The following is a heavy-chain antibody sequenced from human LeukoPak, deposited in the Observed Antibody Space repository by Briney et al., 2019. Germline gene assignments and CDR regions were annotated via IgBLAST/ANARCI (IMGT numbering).Heavy chain of an antibody. V-gene: IGHV3-11*01. CDR3: AKGGSYSNDAFDI. CDR2: ISSSGSTI. D-gene: IGHD1-26*01. J-gene: IGHJ3*02. CDR1: GFTFSDYY. Sequence: GGSLRLSCAASGFTFSDYYMSWIRQAPGKGLEWVSYISSSGSTIYYADSVKGRFTISRDNSKNTLYLQMNSLRAEDTAVYYCAKGGSYSNDAFDIWGQGTMVTVSS.